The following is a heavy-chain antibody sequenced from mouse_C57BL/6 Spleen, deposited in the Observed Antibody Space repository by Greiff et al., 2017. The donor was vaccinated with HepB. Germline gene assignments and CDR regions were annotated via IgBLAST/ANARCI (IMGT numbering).Heavy chain of an antibody. V-gene: IGHV1-19*01. J-gene: IGHJ4*01. D-gene: IGHD2-1*01. CDR3: ARGNYVEGMGQDYAMDY. CDR1: GYTFTDYY. CDR2: INPYNGGT. Sequence: EVQLQQSGPVLVKPGASVKMSCKASGYTFTDYYMNWVKQSHGKSLEWIGVINPYNGGTSYNQKFKGKATLTVDKSSSTAYMELNSLTSEDSAVYYCARGNYVEGMGQDYAMDYWGQGTSVTVSS.